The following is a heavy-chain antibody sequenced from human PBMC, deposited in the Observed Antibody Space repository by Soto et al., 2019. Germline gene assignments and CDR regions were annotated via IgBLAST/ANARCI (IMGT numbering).Heavy chain of an antibody. CDR3: ARGGSYDHYYGMDV. Sequence: GGSLRLSCAASGFTFSSYAMHWVRQAPGKGLEWVAVISYDGSNKYYADSVKGRLTISRDNSKNTLYLQMNSLRAEDTAVYYCARGGSYDHYYGMDVWGQGTTVTVSS. J-gene: IGHJ6*02. V-gene: IGHV3-30-3*01. CDR2: ISYDGSNK. D-gene: IGHD1-26*01. CDR1: GFTFSSYA.